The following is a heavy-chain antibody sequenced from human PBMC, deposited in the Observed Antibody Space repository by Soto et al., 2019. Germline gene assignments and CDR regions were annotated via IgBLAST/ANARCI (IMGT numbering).Heavy chain of an antibody. Sequence: NPSETLSLTCTVSGDSISSDYWSWIRQPAGKGLEWIGRVYIGGETNYNPSLKSRLTMSLDTSKRQFSLKLSSVTAAATAVYHCARGRQAVGLEFWGLGTLVTVSS. V-gene: IGHV4-4*07. CDR3: ARGRQAVGLEF. CDR2: VYIGGET. D-gene: IGHD1-26*01. J-gene: IGHJ4*02. CDR1: GDSISSDY.